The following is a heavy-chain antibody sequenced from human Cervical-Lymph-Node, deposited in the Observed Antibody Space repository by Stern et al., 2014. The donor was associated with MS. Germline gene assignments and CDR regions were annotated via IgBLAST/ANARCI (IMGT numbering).Heavy chain of an antibody. D-gene: IGHD2-21*02. CDR3: VRASDPLFEY. V-gene: IGHV3-11*01. Sequence: VQLVESGGGSVKPGGSLRLSCAVSGFTFSDYHMHWIRQAPGKGLEWISYISTTGKTIYYADSVKGRFTISRDNAKNSLYLQMNSLRVEDTAVYYRVRASDPLFEYWGQGTLVTVSS. CDR2: ISTTGKTI. J-gene: IGHJ4*02. CDR1: GFTFSDYH.